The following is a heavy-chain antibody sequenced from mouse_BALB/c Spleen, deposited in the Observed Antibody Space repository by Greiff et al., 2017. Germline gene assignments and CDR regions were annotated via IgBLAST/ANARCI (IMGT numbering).Heavy chain of an antibody. Sequence: EVHLVESGGGLVQPGGSRKLSCAASGFTFSSFGMHWVRQAPEKGLEWVAYISSGSSTIYYADTVKGRFTISRDNPKNTLFLQMTSLRSEDTAMYYCARGGYGYDWESRAMDYWGQGTSVTVSS. CDR2: ISSGSSTI. CDR3: ARGGYGYDWESRAMDY. J-gene: IGHJ4*01. V-gene: IGHV5-17*02. CDR1: GFTFSSFG. D-gene: IGHD2-2*01.